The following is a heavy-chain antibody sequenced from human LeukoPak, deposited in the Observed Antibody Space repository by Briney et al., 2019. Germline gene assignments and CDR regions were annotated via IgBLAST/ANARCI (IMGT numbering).Heavy chain of an antibody. V-gene: IGHV3-7*01. CDR1: GFTFSSYW. CDR3: ARVRFGDY. J-gene: IGHJ4*02. CDR2: IKQDGSEK. D-gene: IGHD3-10*01. Sequence: GGSLRLSCAASGFTFSSYWMTWVRQAPGKGLEWVANIKQDGSEKYYMDSVKGRFTISRDNAKNSLYLQMNSLRADDAAVYYCARVRFGDYWGQGTLVTVSS.